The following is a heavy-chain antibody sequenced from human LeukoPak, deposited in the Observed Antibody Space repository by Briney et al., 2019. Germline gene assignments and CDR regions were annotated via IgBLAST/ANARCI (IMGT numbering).Heavy chain of an antibody. CDR3: AGGYGDYGKYYFDS. Sequence: GGSLRLSCAASGFTFSTYPMNWARHAPGKGLEWVSSISSGSGYIYYADSVKGRFTISRDNAKNSLYLQMNSLRAEGTAVYYCAGGYGDYGKYYFDSWGQGTLVTVSS. J-gene: IGHJ4*02. V-gene: IGHV3-21*01. D-gene: IGHD4-17*01. CDR1: GFTFSTYP. CDR2: ISSGSGYI.